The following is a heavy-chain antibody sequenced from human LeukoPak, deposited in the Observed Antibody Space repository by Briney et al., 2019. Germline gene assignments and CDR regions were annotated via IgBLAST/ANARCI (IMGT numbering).Heavy chain of an antibody. CDR2: IHSGGTT. CDR3: ARDSPYGYTLGHYYYFMDV. Sequence: SETLSLTCIVFGGSIRPYYWTWIRQSAGNGLEFIGLIHSGGTTNFNPSLASRVSLSVDTSKNEVSLRLYSVTAADTAVYYCARDSPYGYTLGHYYYFMDVWGKGTTVTVS. J-gene: IGHJ6*03. V-gene: IGHV4-4*07. D-gene: IGHD5-12*01. CDR1: GGSIRPYY.